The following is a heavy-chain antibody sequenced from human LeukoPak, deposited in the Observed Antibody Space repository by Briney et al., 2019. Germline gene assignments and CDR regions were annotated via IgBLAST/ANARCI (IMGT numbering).Heavy chain of an antibody. CDR3: ARVGMVRTTHAFFDY. Sequence: ASVNVSCKASGYTFTGYYIHWVRQAPGQGLEWMGWINPNSGDTNYAQKFQGRVTMTRDTSISTAYMELSSLRPDDTAVYYCARVGMVRTTHAFFDYWGQGTLVTVSS. CDR1: GYTFTGYY. D-gene: IGHD4/OR15-4a*01. J-gene: IGHJ4*02. V-gene: IGHV1-2*02. CDR2: INPNSGDT.